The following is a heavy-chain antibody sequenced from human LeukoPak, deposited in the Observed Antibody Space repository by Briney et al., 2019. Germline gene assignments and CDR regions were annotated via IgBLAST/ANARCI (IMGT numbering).Heavy chain of an antibody. D-gene: IGHD3-9*01. J-gene: IGHJ3*02. CDR3: ARAYYDILTGYSFPDAFDI. CDR1: GYTFTSYD. V-gene: IGHV1-8*01. Sequence: ASVKVSCKASGYTFTSYDINWVRQATGQGLEWMGWMNPNSGNTGYAQKFQGRVTMIRNTSISTAYMELSSLRSEDTAVYYCARAYYDILTGYSFPDAFDIWGQGTMVTVSS. CDR2: MNPNSGNT.